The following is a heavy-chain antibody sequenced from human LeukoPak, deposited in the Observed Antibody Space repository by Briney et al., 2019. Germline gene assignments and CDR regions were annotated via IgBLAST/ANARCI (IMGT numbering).Heavy chain of an antibody. CDR1: GFIFSSYW. Sequence: QPGGSLRLSCAASGFIFSSYWMHWVRQAPGKGLVWVSRMNSDGSSTNYADSVKGRFTISRDNAKNTLYLQMNSLRAEATAVYYCPKIWRYSSGDGIVDYWGQGTLVTVSS. CDR3: PKIWRYSSGDGIVDY. J-gene: IGHJ4*02. CDR2: MNSDGSST. V-gene: IGHV3-74*01. D-gene: IGHD6-19*01.